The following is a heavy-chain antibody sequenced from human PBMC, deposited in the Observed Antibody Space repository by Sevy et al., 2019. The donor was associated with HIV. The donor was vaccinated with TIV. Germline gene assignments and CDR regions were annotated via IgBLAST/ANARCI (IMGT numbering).Heavy chain of an antibody. Sequence: GGSLRLSCEASGFSVSSNYMAWVRQAPGKGLEWVSVIYSGKSTDYRDSVNGRFTISRDSSKNTLYLQMDSLRDEDTAVYHCARVQSQTGWFDYWGQGSLVTVSS. D-gene: IGHD6-19*01. CDR3: ARVQSQTGWFDY. V-gene: IGHV3-53*01. CDR1: GFSVSSNY. J-gene: IGHJ4*02. CDR2: IYSGKST.